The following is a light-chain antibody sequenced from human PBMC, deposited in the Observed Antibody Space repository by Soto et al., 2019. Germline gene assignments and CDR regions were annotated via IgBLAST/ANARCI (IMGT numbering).Light chain of an antibody. J-gene: IGLJ1*01. CDR1: SSDVGGYKY. Sequence: QSVLTQPASVSGSPGQSITISCTGTSSDVGGYKYVSWYQQHPGKAPKLMIYEVSNRPSGVSNRFSGSKSGNMASLTISGLQAEDEADYYCSSYTSSSPCVFGPGTKLTVL. V-gene: IGLV2-14*01. CDR3: SSYTSSSPCV. CDR2: EVS.